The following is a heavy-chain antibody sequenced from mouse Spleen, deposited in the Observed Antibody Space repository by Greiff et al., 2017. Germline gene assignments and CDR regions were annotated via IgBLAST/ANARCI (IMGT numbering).Heavy chain of an antibody. CDR1: GYAFSSSW. D-gene: IGHD2-5*01. Sequence: VKLVESGAELMKPGASVKISCKASGYAFSSSWMNWVKQRPGKGLEWIGRIYPGDGDTNYNGKFKGKATLTADKSSSTAYMQLSSLTSEDSAVYFCARTYILYSNDFDYWGQGTTLTVSS. V-gene: IGHV1-82*01. CDR3: ARTYILYSNDFDY. CDR2: IYPGDGDT. J-gene: IGHJ2*01.